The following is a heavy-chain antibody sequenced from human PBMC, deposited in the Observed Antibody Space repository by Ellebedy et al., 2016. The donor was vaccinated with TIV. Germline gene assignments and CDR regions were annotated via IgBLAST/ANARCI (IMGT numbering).Heavy chain of an antibody. CDR3: ARLGSGWQHFDY. V-gene: IGHV1-18*04. Sequence: AASVKVSCKASGHTFSNYDISWVRQAPGQGLEWMGWISAYNGNTNYAQKLQGRVTMTTDTSTSTVYMELRSLRSDDTAVYYCARLGSGWQHFDYWGQGTLVTVSS. D-gene: IGHD6-19*01. J-gene: IGHJ4*02. CDR2: ISAYNGNT. CDR1: GHTFSNYD.